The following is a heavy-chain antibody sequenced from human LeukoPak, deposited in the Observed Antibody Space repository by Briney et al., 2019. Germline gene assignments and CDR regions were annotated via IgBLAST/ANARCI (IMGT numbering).Heavy chain of an antibody. CDR3: ARRVQPPPGYYYYYMDV. V-gene: IGHV3-30-3*01. J-gene: IGHJ6*03. CDR1: GFTFSDYA. D-gene: IGHD2-2*01. CDR2: ISYDGSNK. Sequence: GRSLRLSCAASGFTFSDYAMHWVRQAPGKGLEWVAVISYDGSNKYYADSVKGRFTISRDNSKNTLYLQMNSLRAEDTAVYYCARRVQPPPGYYYYYMDVWGKGTTVTVSS.